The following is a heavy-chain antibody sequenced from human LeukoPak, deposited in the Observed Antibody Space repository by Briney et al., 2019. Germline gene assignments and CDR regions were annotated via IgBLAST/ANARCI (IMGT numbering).Heavy chain of an antibody. CDR1: GFTFSSYA. CDR3: ARSMVRIDY. V-gene: IGHV3-23*01. D-gene: IGHD3-10*01. J-gene: IGHJ4*02. Sequence: GGSLRLSCAASGFTFSSYAMSWVRQAPGKGLEWVSSISGSGDSTYYADSVKGRFTISRDNSKNTLYLQMNSLRAEHTAVYYCARSMVRIDYWGQGTLVTVSS. CDR2: ISGSGDST.